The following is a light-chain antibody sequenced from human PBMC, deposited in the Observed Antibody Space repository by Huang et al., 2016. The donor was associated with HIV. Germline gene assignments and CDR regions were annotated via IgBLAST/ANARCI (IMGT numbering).Light chain of an antibody. CDR1: QDISSF. CDR2: AAS. CDR3: QQLKSYPYT. Sequence: IQLTQSPSSLSASVGDRVTITCRSSQDISSFLAWYQQKPGQAPKLLIYAASTLQSVVPSRFSGSGSGPDFTLTISSLQPEDFAIYYCQQLKSYPYTFGQGTKLEIK. V-gene: IGKV1-9*01. J-gene: IGKJ2*01.